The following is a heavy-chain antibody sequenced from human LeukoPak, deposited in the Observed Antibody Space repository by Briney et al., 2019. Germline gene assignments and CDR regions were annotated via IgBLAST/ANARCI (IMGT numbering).Heavy chain of an antibody. J-gene: IGHJ4*02. CDR1: GGSISSGGYS. CDR2: IYHSGST. V-gene: IGHV4-30-2*01. Sequence: SLTLSLTCAVSGGSISSGGYSWSWIRQPPGKGLEWIGYIYHSGSTYYNPSLKSRVTISVDRSKNQFSLKLSSVTAADTAVYYCARGRVLRYFDWLGYFDYWGQGTLVTVSS. CDR3: ARGRVLRYFDWLGYFDY. D-gene: IGHD3-9*01.